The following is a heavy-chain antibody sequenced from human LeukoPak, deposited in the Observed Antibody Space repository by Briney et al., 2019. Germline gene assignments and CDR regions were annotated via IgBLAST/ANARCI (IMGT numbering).Heavy chain of an antibody. Sequence: SETLSLTCTVSGGSISSYSWSWIRQPPGKRLEWIGYVYYSGTTNYNPSLRSRVTISVDTSKNQFSLKLSSVTAAGTAVYYCARAALSGSGSYWFDPWGQGTLVTVSS. CDR1: GGSISSYS. J-gene: IGHJ5*02. CDR3: ARAALSGSGSYWFDP. CDR2: VYYSGTT. V-gene: IGHV4-59*01. D-gene: IGHD3-10*01.